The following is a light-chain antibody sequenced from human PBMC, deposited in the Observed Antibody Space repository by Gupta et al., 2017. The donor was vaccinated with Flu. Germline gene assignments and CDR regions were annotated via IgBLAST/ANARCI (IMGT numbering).Light chain of an antibody. V-gene: IGLV1-44*01. CDR3: AAWDDSLNGHYV. CDR2: GNS. J-gene: IGLJ1*01. CDR1: SSNIGSNN. Sequence: VTISCSGSSSNIGSNNVNWYQQVPGTAPKLLIYGNSQRPSGVPDRFSGSKSGTSASLAISGLQSEDEADYYCAAWDDSLNGHYVFGTGTEVTAL.